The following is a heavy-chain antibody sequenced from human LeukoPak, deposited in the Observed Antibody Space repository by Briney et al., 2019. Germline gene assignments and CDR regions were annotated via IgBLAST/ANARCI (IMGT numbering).Heavy chain of an antibody. Sequence: SVKVSCKASGGTFTSSTISWVRPAPGQGLGWMGRIIPILGIANYAQKFQGRVTITADKSTSTAYMELSSLRSEDTAVYYCARGYMDSSGWYAPLGFDYWGQGTMVTVSS. CDR2: IIPILGIA. D-gene: IGHD6-19*01. J-gene: IGHJ4*02. V-gene: IGHV1-69*10. CDR1: GGTFTSST. CDR3: ARGYMDSSGWYAPLGFDY.